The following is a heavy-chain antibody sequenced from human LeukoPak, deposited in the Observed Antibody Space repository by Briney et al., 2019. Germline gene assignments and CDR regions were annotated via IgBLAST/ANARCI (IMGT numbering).Heavy chain of an antibody. J-gene: IGHJ3*02. CDR3: ARERGGSYSGAFDI. V-gene: IGHV4-39*02. Sequence: SPSETLSLTCTVSGGSISSSSYYWGWIRQPRGKGLEWIGSIYYSGSTYYNPSLKSRVTISVDTSKNQFSLKLSSVTAADTAVYYCARERGGSYSGAFDIWGQGTMVTVSS. D-gene: IGHD1-26*01. CDR1: GGSISSSSYY. CDR2: IYYSGST.